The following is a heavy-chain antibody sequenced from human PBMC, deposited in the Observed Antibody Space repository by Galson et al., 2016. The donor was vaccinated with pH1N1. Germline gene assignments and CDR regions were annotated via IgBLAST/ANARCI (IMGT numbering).Heavy chain of an antibody. CDR2: IIPSGGNT. J-gene: IGHJ4*02. Sequence: SVKVSCKASGYIFTNSYIHWVRQAPGQGLEWMGIIIPSGGNTNYAQEFRGRLTMTRDTSTSTVYMELSSLRSEDTAMYYCVREPRRGARYFDFWGQGTLVTVSS. D-gene: IGHD6-25*01. V-gene: IGHV1-46*01. CDR1: GYIFTNSY. CDR3: VREPRRGARYFDF.